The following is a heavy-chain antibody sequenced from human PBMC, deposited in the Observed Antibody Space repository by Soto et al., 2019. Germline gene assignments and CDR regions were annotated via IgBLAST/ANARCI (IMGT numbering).Heavy chain of an antibody. J-gene: IGHJ4*02. CDR3: ARNRYYDSTGYYDY. CDR2: IYYSGST. Sequence: SETLSLTCSVSGGSITSYYWSWIRQPPGKGLEWIGYIYYSGSTKYNPSLKSRVTISVDTSKNQFSLRLSSVTAADTAMYYCARNRYYDSTGYYDYWGQGSLVTVSS. D-gene: IGHD3-22*01. CDR1: GGSITSYY. V-gene: IGHV4-59*01.